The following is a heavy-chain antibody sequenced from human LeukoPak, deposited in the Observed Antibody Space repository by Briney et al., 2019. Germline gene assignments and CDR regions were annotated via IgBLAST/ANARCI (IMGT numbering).Heavy chain of an antibody. Sequence: GASVKVSCKASGYTFTSYGISWVRQAPGQGLEWMGWISAYNGNTNYAQKLQGRVTMTTDTSTSTAYMELRSLRSDDTAVYYCARDRGYYGSGSYYFYYYYYYMDVWGKGTTVTISS. V-gene: IGHV1-18*01. CDR2: ISAYNGNT. CDR1: GYTFTSYG. CDR3: ARDRGYYGSGSYYFYYYYYYMDV. J-gene: IGHJ6*03. D-gene: IGHD3-10*01.